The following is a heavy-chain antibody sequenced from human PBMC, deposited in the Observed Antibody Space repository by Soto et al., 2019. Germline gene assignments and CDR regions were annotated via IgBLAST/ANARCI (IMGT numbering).Heavy chain of an antibody. D-gene: IGHD3-10*01. CDR2: INPKSGDT. CDR3: AREGIMVLGRYFDY. J-gene: IGHJ4*02. CDR1: GYTFSGYY. V-gene: IGHV1-2*04. Sequence: QVQLVQSGAEVKKPGASVKVSCKASGYTFSGYYIHWLRQAPGQGLEWMGYINPKSGDTKYAQKFQGWVTMTSDTSISTAYMELSSQRSDDTAVYYCAREGIMVLGRYFDYWGQGTLVIVSS.